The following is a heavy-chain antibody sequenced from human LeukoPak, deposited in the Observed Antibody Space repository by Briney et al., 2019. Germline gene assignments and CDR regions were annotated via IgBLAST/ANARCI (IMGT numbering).Heavy chain of an antibody. V-gene: IGHV3-30*02. D-gene: IGHD6-19*01. CDR2: IRYDGSYK. J-gene: IGHJ4*02. CDR1: GFTVSSNY. CDR3: ASWSVAYYFDY. Sequence: GGSLRLSCAASGFTVSSNYMSWVRQAPGKGLEWVTFIRYDGSYKYYADSVKGRFTISRDNSKNTLYLQMNSLRAEDTAVYYCASWSVAYYFDYWGQGTLVTVSS.